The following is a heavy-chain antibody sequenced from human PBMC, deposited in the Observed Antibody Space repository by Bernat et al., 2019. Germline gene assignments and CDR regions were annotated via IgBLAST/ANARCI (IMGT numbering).Heavy chain of an antibody. J-gene: IGHJ4*02. CDR1: GFTSSSYG. D-gene: IGHD4-11*01. CDR3: ARVVYSNSNYFDY. V-gene: IGHV3-33*01. Sequence: QVQLVESGGGVVQPGRSLRLSCAASGFTSSSYGMHWVRQAPGKGLEWVAVIWYDGSNKYYADSVKGRFTISRDNSKNTLYLQMNSLRAEDTAVYYCARVVYSNSNYFDYWGQGTLVTVSS. CDR2: IWYDGSNK.